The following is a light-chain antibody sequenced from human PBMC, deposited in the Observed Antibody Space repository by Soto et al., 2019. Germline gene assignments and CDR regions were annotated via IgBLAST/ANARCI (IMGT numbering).Light chain of an antibody. V-gene: IGLV2-14*01. CDR3: SSYATCSTLLYV. CDR1: SSDVGGYNS. J-gene: IGLJ1*01. CDR2: EVS. Sequence: QSALTQPASVSGAPGQSITISCTGTSSDVGGYNSVSWYQQHPGKAPKLMIYEVSNRPSGVSNRFSGSKSGNTASLTISGLQAEDEGDYYCSSYATCSTLLYVFGTGTKLTVL.